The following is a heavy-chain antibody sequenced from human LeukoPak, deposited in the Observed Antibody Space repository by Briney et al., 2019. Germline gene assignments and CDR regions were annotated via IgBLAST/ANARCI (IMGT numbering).Heavy chain of an antibody. CDR2: MNPNSGNT. D-gene: IGHD2-15*01. CDR1: GYTFTSYD. CDR3: ARVLQQYCSGGSCYYGVGY. V-gene: IGHV1-8*01. Sequence: ASVKVSCEASGYTFTSYDNNWVRQATGQGLEWMGWMNPNSGNTGYAQKFQSRVTMTRNTSISTAYMELSSLRSEDTAVYYCARVLQQYCSGGSCYYGVGYWGQGTLVTVSS. J-gene: IGHJ4*02.